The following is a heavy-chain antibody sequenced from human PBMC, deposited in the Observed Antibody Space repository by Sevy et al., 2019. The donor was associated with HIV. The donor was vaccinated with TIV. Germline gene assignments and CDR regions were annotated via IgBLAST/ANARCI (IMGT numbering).Heavy chain of an antibody. CDR1: GFSLSTNGVG. D-gene: IGHD6-13*01. CDR3: VHAVRIAGYHTPYYFHY. V-gene: IGHV2-5*02. CDR2: FYWDDTQ. Sequence: SGPTLVKPTQTLTLTCTFSGFSLSTNGVGVGWIRQPPGEALQWLALFYWDDTQQYSPSLKNRLTVTKDTSKNQVVLTMTNMAPLDTATYYCVHAVRIAGYHTPYYFHYWGQGTLVTVSS. J-gene: IGHJ4*02.